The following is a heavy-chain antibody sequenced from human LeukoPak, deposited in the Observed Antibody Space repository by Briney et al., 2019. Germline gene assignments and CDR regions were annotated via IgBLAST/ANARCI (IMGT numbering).Heavy chain of an antibody. D-gene: IGHD3-10*01. J-gene: IGHJ6*02. V-gene: IGHV3-48*02. CDR3: ARYFGDPQGMDV. CDR2: ISGSSDAI. CDR1: GFTFSTYS. Sequence: GGSLRLSCAASGFTFSTYSMSWVRQAPGKGLEWVSYISGSSDAIYYADSVKGRFTISRDNAKNSLYLQMNSLRDEDTAVYYCARYFGDPQGMDVWVQATTVTVYS.